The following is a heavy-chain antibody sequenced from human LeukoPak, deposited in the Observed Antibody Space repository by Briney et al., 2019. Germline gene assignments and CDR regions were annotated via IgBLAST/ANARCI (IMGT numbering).Heavy chain of an antibody. V-gene: IGHV1-18*01. J-gene: IGHJ4*02. CDR2: ISAYNGNT. D-gene: IGHD3-10*01. CDR1: GYTFTSYG. CDR3: ARDQGLLWFGELLQSFDY. Sequence: GASVKVSCKASGYTFTSYGISWVRQAPGQGLKWMGWISAYNGNTNYAQKLQGEVTMTTDTSTSTAYMELRSLRSDDTAVYYRARDQGLLWFGELLQSFDYWGQGTLVTVSS.